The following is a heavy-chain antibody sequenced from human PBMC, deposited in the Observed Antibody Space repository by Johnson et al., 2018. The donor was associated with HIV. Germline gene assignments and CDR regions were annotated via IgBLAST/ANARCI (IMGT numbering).Heavy chain of an antibody. V-gene: IGHV3-20*04. Sequence: VQLVESGGGLIQPGGSLRLSCAASGFTVSSNCMSWVRQAPGKGLEWVSGINWNGGSTGYADSVKGRFTISRDNAKNSLYLQMNSLRAEDTALYYCARGIVLVVGATRGDGFDIWGQGKMVTVSS. J-gene: IGHJ3*02. CDR1: GFTVSSNC. D-gene: IGHD2-15*01. CDR2: INWNGGST. CDR3: ARGIVLVVGATRGDGFDI.